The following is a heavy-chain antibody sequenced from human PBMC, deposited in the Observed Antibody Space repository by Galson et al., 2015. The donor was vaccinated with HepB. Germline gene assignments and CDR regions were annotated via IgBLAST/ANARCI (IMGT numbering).Heavy chain of an antibody. V-gene: IGHV3-48*04. CDR3: ARERRPNHGYYWAMDA. J-gene: IGHJ6*02. CDR2: ISNNTWTR. CDR1: GFTFSSYS. D-gene: IGHD4-17*01. Sequence: SLRLSCAASGFTFSSYSMNWVRQAPGKGLEWVAYISNNTWTRFYADSVKGRFTVSRDNNKNSVDLQLSSLRADDTAVYFCARERRPNHGYYWAMDAWGQGTPVTVSS.